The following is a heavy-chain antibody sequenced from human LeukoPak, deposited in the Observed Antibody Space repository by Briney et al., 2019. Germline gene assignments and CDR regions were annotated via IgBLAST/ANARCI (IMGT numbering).Heavy chain of an antibody. Sequence: PSETLSLTCTVSGGSISSSSYYWSWIRQPPGKGLEWIGEINHSGSTNYNPSLKSRVTISVDTSKNQFSLKLSSVTAADTAVYYCAEGRRRAFDIWGQGTMVTVSS. V-gene: IGHV4-39*07. D-gene: IGHD6-25*01. CDR3: AEGRRRAFDI. J-gene: IGHJ3*02. CDR1: GGSISSSSYY. CDR2: INHSGST.